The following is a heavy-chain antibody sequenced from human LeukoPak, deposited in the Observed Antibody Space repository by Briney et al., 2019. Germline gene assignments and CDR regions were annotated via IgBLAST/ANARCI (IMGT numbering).Heavy chain of an antibody. CDR3: AREVRYSSGWYYFDY. CDR2: ISAYNGNT. D-gene: IGHD6-19*01. CDR1: GYTFTSYG. J-gene: IGHJ4*02. V-gene: IGHV1-18*01. Sequence: GASVKVSCKASGYTFTSYGISWVRQAPGQGLEWMGWISAYNGNTNYAQKLQGRVTMTTGTSASTAYMELRSLRSDDTAVYYCAREVRYSSGWYYFDYWGQGTLVTVSS.